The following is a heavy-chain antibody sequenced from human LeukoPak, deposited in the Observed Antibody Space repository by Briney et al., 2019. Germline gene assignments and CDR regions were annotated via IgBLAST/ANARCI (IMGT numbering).Heavy chain of an antibody. V-gene: IGHV4-39*07. J-gene: IGHJ6*02. Sequence: SETLSLTCTVSGGSISSSSHYWGWIRQPPGKGLEWIGSIYYSGSTYYNPSLKNRVTISVDTSKSQFSLKLSSVTAADTAVYYCARAHDSNYYYYGMDVWGQGTTVTVSS. D-gene: IGHD2-21*02. CDR1: GGSISSSSHY. CDR2: IYYSGST. CDR3: ARAHDSNYYYYGMDV.